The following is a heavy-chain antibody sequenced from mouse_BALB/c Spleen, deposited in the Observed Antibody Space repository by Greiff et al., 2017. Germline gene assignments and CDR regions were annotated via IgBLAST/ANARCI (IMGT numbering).Heavy chain of an antibody. V-gene: IGHV5-6-5*01. J-gene: IGHJ1*01. D-gene: IGHD2-14*01. Sequence: VHLVESGGGLVKPGGSLKLSCAASGFTFSSYAMSWVRQTPEKRLEWVASISSGGSTYYPDSVKGRFTISRDNARNILYLQMSSLRSEDTAMYYCARGMYRYDWYFDVWGAGTTVTVSS. CDR1: GFTFSSYA. CDR3: ARGMYRYDWYFDV. CDR2: ISSGGST.